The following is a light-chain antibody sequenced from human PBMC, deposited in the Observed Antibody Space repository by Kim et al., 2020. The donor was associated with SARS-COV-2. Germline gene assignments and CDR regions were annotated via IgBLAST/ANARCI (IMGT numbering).Light chain of an antibody. CDR3: SSYTSSSTWV. CDR1: SSDVGGYNY. Sequence: QSALTQPASVSGSPGQSIIISCTGTSSDVGGYNYVSWHQQHPGKAPKLMIYDVTKRPSGVSDRFSGSKSGNTASLTISGLRAEDEADYYCSSYTSSSTWVFGGGTQLTVL. V-gene: IGLV2-14*01. J-gene: IGLJ3*02. CDR2: DVT.